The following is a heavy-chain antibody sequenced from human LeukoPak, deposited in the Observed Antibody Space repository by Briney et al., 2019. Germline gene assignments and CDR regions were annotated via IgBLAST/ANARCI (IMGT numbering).Heavy chain of an antibody. J-gene: IGHJ4*02. V-gene: IGHV3-48*02. CDR3: ARGKVAYSSSWPIDY. D-gene: IGHD6-13*01. Sequence: GGSLRLSCAASGFTFSTYSMNWVRQAPGKGLEWVSYISSSSSTIYYADSVKGRFNISRDDAKNSLYLQMNSLRDEDTAVYYCARGKVAYSSSWPIDYWGQGTLVTVSS. CDR2: ISSSSSTI. CDR1: GFTFSTYS.